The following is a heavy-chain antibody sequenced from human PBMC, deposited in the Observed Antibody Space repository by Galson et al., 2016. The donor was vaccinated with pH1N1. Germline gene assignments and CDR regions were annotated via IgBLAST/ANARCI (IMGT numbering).Heavy chain of an antibody. Sequence: SVKVSCKASGYTFIDYPMHWVRQAPGQGLEWMGWIHTGTGDTRYLPKFQGRVTLTRDTSATTTYLELRGLGFQDTAVFYCATNAFDYWGQGTLVTVSP. V-gene: IGHV1-3*04. J-gene: IGHJ4*02. CDR2: IHTGTGDT. CDR1: GYTFIDYP. CDR3: ATNAFDY.